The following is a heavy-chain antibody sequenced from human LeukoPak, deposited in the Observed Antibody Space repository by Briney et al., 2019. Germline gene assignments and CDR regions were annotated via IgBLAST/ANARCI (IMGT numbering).Heavy chain of an antibody. D-gene: IGHD2-15*01. V-gene: IGHV3-23*01. CDR1: GLTFCNFV. CDR2: TVGSGLIT. CDR3: MKASVGSCSGGFCYPFDY. Sequence: RGAPRVSCEASGLTFCNFVMSWGRQAPRKRLGWVWDTVGSGLITYHADSLRGRVTISRDNSTNTLYLQMYSLRALGTRLYYLMKASVGSCSGGFCYPFDYWGQGTLVTVSS. J-gene: IGHJ4*02.